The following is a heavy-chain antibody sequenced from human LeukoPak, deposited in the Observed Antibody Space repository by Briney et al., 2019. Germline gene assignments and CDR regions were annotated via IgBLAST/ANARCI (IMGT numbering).Heavy chain of an antibody. J-gene: IGHJ1*01. CDR3: ARDLTTLVRGVGDFQY. CDR2: VNVDGSTT. CDR1: GFSFSTYW. V-gene: IGHV3-74*01. D-gene: IGHD3-10*01. Sequence: GGSLRLSCAASGFSFSTYWMHWVRHAPGKGLVWVSRVNVDGSTTRYADSVRGRFTISRDNARNTLYLDMNSLRDEDTAVYYCARDLTTLVRGVGDFQYRGQGTLVTVSS.